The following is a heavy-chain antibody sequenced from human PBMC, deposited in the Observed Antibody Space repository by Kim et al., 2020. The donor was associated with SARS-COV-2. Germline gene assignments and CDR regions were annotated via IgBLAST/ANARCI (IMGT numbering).Heavy chain of an antibody. D-gene: IGHD4-17*01. J-gene: IGHJ4*02. Sequence: GGSLRLSCAASGFTFSGSAMHWVRQASGKGLEWVGRIRSKSNSYATAYAATVKGRFTISRDDSKNTAYLQMKSLKTEDTAVYYCTRMTTVVTTPNNYFDYWGQGTLVTVSS. V-gene: IGHV3-73*01. CDR1: GFTFSGSA. CDR3: TRMTTVVTTPNNYFDY. CDR2: IRSKSNSYAT.